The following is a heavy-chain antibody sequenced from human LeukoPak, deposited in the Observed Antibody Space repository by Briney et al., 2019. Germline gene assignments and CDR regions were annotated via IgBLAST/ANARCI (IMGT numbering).Heavy chain of an antibody. CDR2: IYYSGST. J-gene: IGHJ4*02. V-gene: IGHV4-59*01. Sequence: SETLSLTCTVSGGSISSYYWSWIRQPPGKGLEWIGYIYYSGSTNYNPSLKGRVTISVDTSKNQFSLKLSSVTAADTAVYYCAREAKGFSSGWYGLIDYWGQGTLVTVSS. D-gene: IGHD6-19*01. CDR3: AREAKGFSSGWYGLIDY. CDR1: GGSISSYY.